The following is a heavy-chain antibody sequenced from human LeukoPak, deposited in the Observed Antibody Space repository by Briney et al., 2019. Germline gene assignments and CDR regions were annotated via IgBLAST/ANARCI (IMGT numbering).Heavy chain of an antibody. CDR2: IYYSGST. Sequence: SETLSLTCTVSGGSISSSSYYWGWIRQPPGKGLEWIGSIYYSGSTYYNPSLKSRVTISVDTSKNQFSLKLSSVTAADTAVYYCARIAVRGVMLGRPRWFDPWGQGTLVTVSS. CDR1: GGSISSSSYY. D-gene: IGHD3-10*01. J-gene: IGHJ5*02. V-gene: IGHV4-39*01. CDR3: ARIAVRGVMLGRPRWFDP.